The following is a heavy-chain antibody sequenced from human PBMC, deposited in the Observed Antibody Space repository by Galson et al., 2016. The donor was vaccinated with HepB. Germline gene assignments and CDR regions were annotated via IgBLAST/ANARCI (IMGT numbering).Heavy chain of an antibody. CDR1: RFTFSGYY. J-gene: IGHJ6*04. CDR3: VREYFYILDL. CDR2: IRHKADSYTT. V-gene: IGHV3-72*01. Sequence: SLRLSCAGSRFTFSGYYLNWVRQAPGKGLEWVCQIRHKADSYTTNYAASVKGRFTISRDDSRSSLLPQMNSLQTDDTAVYYCVREYFYILDLWGKGTTVTVSS.